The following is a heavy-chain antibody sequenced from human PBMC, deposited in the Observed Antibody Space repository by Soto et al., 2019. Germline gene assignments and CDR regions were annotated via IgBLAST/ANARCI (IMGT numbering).Heavy chain of an antibody. Sequence: ASVKVSCKASGYTFTTYFIHWVRQAPGQRLEWMGWINAGNGNTRYSQKFQGRVTITRDTSASTVYMELSSLRSEDTAVYYCARSLDSSGYYPFDYWGQGTLVTVSS. CDR1: GYTFTTYF. CDR2: INAGNGNT. V-gene: IGHV1-3*01. J-gene: IGHJ4*02. D-gene: IGHD3-22*01. CDR3: ARSLDSSGYYPFDY.